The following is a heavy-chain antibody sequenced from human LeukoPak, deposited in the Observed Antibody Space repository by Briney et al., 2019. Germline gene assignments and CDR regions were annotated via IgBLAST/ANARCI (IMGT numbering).Heavy chain of an antibody. CDR2: MNPNSGNT. CDR3: ASGVRGSGSYTTYHYYMDV. J-gene: IGHJ6*03. CDR1: GYTFTSYD. V-gene: IGHV1-8*02. Sequence: ASVKVSCKASGYTFTSYDINWVRQATGQGLEWMGWMNPNSGNTGYAQKLQGRVTMTTDTSTSTAYMELSSLRSEDTAVYYCASGVRGSGSYTTYHYYMDVWGKGTTVTISS. D-gene: IGHD1-26*01.